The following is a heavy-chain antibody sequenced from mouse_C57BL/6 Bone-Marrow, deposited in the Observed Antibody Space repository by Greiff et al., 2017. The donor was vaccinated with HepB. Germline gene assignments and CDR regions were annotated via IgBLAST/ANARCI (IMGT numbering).Heavy chain of an antibody. V-gene: IGHV1-26*01. CDR2: INPNNGGT. CDR1: GYTFTDYY. CDR3: ARCTGYFDY. D-gene: IGHD4-1*01. J-gene: IGHJ2*01. Sequence: VQLQQSGPELVKPGASVKISCKASGYTFTDYYMNWVKQSHGKSLEWIGDINPNNGGTSYNQKFKGKATLTVDKSSSTAYMELRSLTSEDSAVYYCARCTGYFDYWGQGTTLTVSS.